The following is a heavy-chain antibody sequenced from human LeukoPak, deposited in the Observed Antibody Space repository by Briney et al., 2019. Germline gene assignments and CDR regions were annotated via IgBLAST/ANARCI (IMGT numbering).Heavy chain of an antibody. CDR2: ISAYNGNT. CDR1: GYTFTSYG. D-gene: IGHD4-11*01. CDR3: ARWTTTYLDY. V-gene: IGHV1-18*01. Sequence: ASVKASCKASGYTFTSYGISWVRQAPGQGLEWMGWISAYNGNTNYAQKFQGRVTMTRDTSTSTVYMELSSLRSEDSAVYYCARWTTTYLDYWGQGTLVTVSS. J-gene: IGHJ4*02.